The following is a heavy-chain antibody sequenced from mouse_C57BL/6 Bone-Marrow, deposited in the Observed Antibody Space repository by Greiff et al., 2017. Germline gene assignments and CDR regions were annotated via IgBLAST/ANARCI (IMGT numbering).Heavy chain of an antibody. D-gene: IGHD4-1*01. V-gene: IGHV14-4*01. CDR1: GFNIKDDY. J-gene: IGHJ3*01. CDR2: IDPENGDT. Sequence: EVQLQQSGAELVRPGASVKLSCTASGFNIKDDYMHWVKQRPEQGLEWIGWIDPENGDTEYASKFQGKATITADTSSNTAYLQLSSLTSEDTAVYYWTTLNWSWFAYWGQGTLVTVSA. CDR3: TTLNWSWFAY.